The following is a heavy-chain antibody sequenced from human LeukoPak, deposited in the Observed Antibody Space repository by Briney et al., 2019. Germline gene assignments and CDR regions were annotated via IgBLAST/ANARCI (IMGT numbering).Heavy chain of an antibody. Sequence: PGGSLRLPCSASGFSFSHYAMNWVRQAPGKGLEYVAGINGNGDDTYHADSVKGRFAISRDNSKDMLYLQMRSLRVEDTAVYYCVRIIVGATYDYWGQGTLVTLSS. CDR2: INGNGDDT. CDR3: VRIIVGATYDY. CDR1: GFSFSHYA. V-gene: IGHV3-64D*09. D-gene: IGHD1-26*01. J-gene: IGHJ4*02.